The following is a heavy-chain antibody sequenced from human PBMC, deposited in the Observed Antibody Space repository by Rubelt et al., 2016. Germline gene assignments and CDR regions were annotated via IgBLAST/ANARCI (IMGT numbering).Heavy chain of an antibody. CDR1: GGSVSSTNYY. V-gene: IGHV4-39*01. Sequence: QLQLQQSGPGLVKPSETLSLTCTVSGGSVSSTNYYWGWLRPPAGKGLEWIGTTYYSGTTYFNPSLKSRVTMSVDTSKNQFSLELRSMRATDTAGYYWARHGVGPTGNWYWYFDLCGRGTLVTVSS. CDR3: ARHGVGPTGNWYWYFDL. D-gene: IGHD1-1*01. J-gene: IGHJ2*01. CDR2: TYYSGTT.